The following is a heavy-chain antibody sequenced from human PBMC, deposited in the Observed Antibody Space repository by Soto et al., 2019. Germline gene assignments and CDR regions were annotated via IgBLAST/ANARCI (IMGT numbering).Heavy chain of an antibody. J-gene: IGHJ4*02. CDR2: IRSKANSYAT. CDR3: NARIVGDTSSLLNMDY. Sequence: GGSLRLSCAASGFTFSGSAMHWVRQASGKGLEWVGRIRSKANSYATAYAASVKGRFTISRDDSKNTAYLQMNSLKTEETAVYYCNARIVGDTSSLLNMDYWGQGTLVTVSS. CDR1: GFTFSGSA. V-gene: IGHV3-73*01. D-gene: IGHD1-26*01.